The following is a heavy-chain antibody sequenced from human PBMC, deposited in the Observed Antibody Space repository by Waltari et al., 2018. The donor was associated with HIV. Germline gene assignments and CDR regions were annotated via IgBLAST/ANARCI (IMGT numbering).Heavy chain of an antibody. CDR1: GGIFFISA. J-gene: IGHJ4*02. Sequence: QVQLVQSGAEVKKPGSSVKVSCKASGGIFFISAFTWVRQAPGQRLEWMGRVVPVLNSATYEEKFRGRVTITADKSTSTAYMEMSGLRSEDTAVYFCARVPYSSGWYGDNIDYWGQGTLVIVSS. V-gene: IGHV1-69*04. CDR2: VVPVLNSA. D-gene: IGHD6-19*01. CDR3: ARVPYSSGWYGDNIDY.